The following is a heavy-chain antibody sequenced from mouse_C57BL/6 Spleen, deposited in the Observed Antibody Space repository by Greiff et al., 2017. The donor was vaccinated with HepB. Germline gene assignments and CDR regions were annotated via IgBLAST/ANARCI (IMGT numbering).Heavy chain of an antibody. CDR2: IDPENGDT. V-gene: IGHV14-4*01. Sequence: EVQLQQSGAELVRPGASVKLSCTASGFNIKDDYMHWVKQRPEQGLEWIGWIDPENGDTEYASKFQGKATITADTSSNIAYLQLSSLTSEDTAVYYCTTSTMVTTAYWGQGTLVTVSA. D-gene: IGHD2-2*01. CDR1: GFNIKDDY. CDR3: TTSTMVTTAY. J-gene: IGHJ3*01.